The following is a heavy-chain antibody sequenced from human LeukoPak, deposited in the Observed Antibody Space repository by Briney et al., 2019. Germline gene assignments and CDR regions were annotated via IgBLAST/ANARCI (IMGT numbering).Heavy chain of an antibody. Sequence: ASVKVSCKASGYTFTGYYMHWVRQAPGQGLEWMGWINPSSGGTNYAQKFQGRVTMTRDTSISTAYMELSRLRSDDTAVYYCARAKVGATLDYWGQGTLVTVSS. CDR1: GYTFTGYY. CDR3: ARAKVGATLDY. D-gene: IGHD1-26*01. V-gene: IGHV1-2*02. CDR2: INPSSGGT. J-gene: IGHJ4*02.